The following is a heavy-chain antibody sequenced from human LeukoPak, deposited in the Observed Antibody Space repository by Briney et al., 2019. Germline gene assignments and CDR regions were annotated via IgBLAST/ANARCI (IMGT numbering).Heavy chain of an antibody. CDR3: ARAASKGGVDV. CDR2: VHYTWNT. D-gene: IGHD2-15*01. Sequence: SETLSLTCSVSGGSIGSYHWSWIRQPPGKGLEWIGHVHYTWNTKYNPSLTGRVSISLDRSKNQFSLRLSSLTAADTAVYYCARAASKGGVDVWGQGTTVIVSS. J-gene: IGHJ6*02. CDR1: GGSIGSYH. V-gene: IGHV4-59*01.